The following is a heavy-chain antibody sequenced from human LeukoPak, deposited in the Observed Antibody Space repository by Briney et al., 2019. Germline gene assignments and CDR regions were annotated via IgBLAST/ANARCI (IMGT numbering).Heavy chain of an antibody. CDR3: TTRGGSFSIFDY. CDR1: GFTFSSYA. J-gene: IGHJ4*02. Sequence: GGSLRLSCAASGFTFSSYAIHWVRQAPGKGLEWVAVISYDGSNKYYADSVKGRFTISRDNSKNTLYLQMNSLRSEDTAVYYCTTRGGSFSIFDYWGQGTLVTVSS. CDR2: ISYDGSNK. V-gene: IGHV3-30-3*01. D-gene: IGHD1-26*01.